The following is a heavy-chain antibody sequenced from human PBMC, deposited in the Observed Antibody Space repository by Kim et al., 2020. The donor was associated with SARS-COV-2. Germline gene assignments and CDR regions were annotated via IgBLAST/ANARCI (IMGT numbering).Heavy chain of an antibody. Sequence: GGSLRLSCAASGFTFSNAWMSWVRQAPGKGLEWVGLIKSKTDGGTTDYAAPVKGRFTISRDDSKNTLYLQMNSLKTEDTAVYYCTTAPFRSRIGYCSGGSCYGTTGFDYWGQGTLVTVSS. V-gene: IGHV3-15*01. D-gene: IGHD2-15*01. CDR1: GFTFSNAW. CDR3: TTAPFRSRIGYCSGGSCYGTTGFDY. J-gene: IGHJ4*02. CDR2: IKSKTDGGTT.